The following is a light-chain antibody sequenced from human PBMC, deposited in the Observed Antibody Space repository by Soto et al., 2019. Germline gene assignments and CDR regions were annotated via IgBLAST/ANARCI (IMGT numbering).Light chain of an antibody. J-gene: IGKJ1*01. CDR1: QSFSSTY. Sequence: EILLTQSPCTLSLSPGERATLSCRASQSFSSTYLAWYQQKPGQAPRLLIYGASSRATGIPDRFSGGGSGTDFSLTISRLDPEDFATYYCQQSYSTPRTFGQGTKVDIK. CDR3: QQSYSTPRT. CDR2: GAS. V-gene: IGKV3-20*01.